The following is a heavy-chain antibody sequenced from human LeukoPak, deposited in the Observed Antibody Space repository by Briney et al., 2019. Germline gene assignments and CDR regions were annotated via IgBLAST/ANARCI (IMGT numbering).Heavy chain of an antibody. J-gene: IGHJ3*02. CDR1: GYTFTSYD. V-gene: IGHV1-8*03. D-gene: IGHD6-13*01. CDR2: INPNSGNT. CDR3: ARSDSSSWDDAFDI. Sequence: ASVKVSCKASGYTFTSYDINWVRQATGQGLEWMGWINPNSGNTGYAQKFQGRVTITRNTSISTAYMELSSLRSEDTAVYYCARSDSSSWDDAFDIWGQGTMVTVSS.